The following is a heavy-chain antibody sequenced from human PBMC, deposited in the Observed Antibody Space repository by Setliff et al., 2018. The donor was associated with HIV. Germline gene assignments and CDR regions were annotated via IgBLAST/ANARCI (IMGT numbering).Heavy chain of an antibody. J-gene: IGHJ4*02. CDR2: INWKGDRT. Sequence: PGGSLRLSCAASGFTFDDYGMNWVRQAPGKGLEWVSGINWKGDRTGYADSVKGRFTISRDNAKNSLYLQMDSLRAEDTTLYYCARDPADFDSWGQGTLVTVSS. V-gene: IGHV3-20*04. CDR1: GFTFDDYG. CDR3: ARDPADFDS.